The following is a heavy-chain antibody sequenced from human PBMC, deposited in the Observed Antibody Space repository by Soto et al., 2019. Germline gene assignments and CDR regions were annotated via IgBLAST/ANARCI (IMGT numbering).Heavy chain of an antibody. CDR3: AGGTGWLIEY. Sequence: EVQLMESGGGLVQPGGSLRLSYGDSGFRFNTLWMNWVRQTPGKGLEWVAIIKQDGSERFYVDSVRGRFTISRHNADNSVYLQMNNVRDDDTAVYYCAGGTGWLIEYWGQGTLVTVSA. CDR2: IKQDGSER. V-gene: IGHV3-7*01. J-gene: IGHJ4*02. CDR1: GFRFNTLW. D-gene: IGHD6-19*01.